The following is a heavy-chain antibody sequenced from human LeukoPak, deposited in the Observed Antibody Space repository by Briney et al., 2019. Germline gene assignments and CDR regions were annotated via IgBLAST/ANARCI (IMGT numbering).Heavy chain of an antibody. CDR1: GGTFSDYA. CDR3: AKEPHILIGYYTDYFDY. D-gene: IGHD3-9*01. Sequence: ASVKVSCKASGGTFSDYALNWVRQAPGQGLEWMGVFIPVLGTANSTQNFQDRVSITADISTHTVYMELSSLKSEDTAVYFCAKEPHILIGYYTDYFDYWGQGTLVTVSS. V-gene: IGHV1-69*10. J-gene: IGHJ4*02. CDR2: FIPVLGTA.